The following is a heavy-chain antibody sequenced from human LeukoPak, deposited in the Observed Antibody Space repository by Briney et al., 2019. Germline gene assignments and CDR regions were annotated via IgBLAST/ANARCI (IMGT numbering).Heavy chain of an antibody. CDR1: GGSISSYY. V-gene: IGHV4-4*07. Sequence: SETLSLTCTVSGGSISSYYWSWIRQPAGKGLEWIGRIYTSGSTNYNPSLKSRVTMSVDTSKNQFSLQLRSVTAADTAVYYCAREDPQTTVPEGMDVWGQGTTVTVSS. D-gene: IGHD4-17*01. CDR3: AREDPQTTVPEGMDV. CDR2: IYTSGST. J-gene: IGHJ6*02.